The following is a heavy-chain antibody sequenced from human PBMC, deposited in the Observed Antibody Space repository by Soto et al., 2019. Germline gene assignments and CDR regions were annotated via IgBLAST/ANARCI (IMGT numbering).Heavy chain of an antibody. Sequence: SVKVSCKASGGTFSSYAISWVRQAPGQGLEWMGGIIPIFGTANYAQKFQGSVTITADESTSTAYMELSSLRSEDTAVYYCARPKMAVAGQDAFEIWGQGTMFTVSS. CDR2: IIPIFGTA. CDR1: GGTFSSYA. J-gene: IGHJ3*02. D-gene: IGHD6-19*01. V-gene: IGHV1-69*13. CDR3: ARPKMAVAGQDAFEI.